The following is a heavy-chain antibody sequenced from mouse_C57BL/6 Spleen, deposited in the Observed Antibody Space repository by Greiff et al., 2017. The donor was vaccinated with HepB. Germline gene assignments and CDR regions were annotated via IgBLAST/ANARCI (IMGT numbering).Heavy chain of an antibody. CDR3: TTSNWVPLFAY. CDR1: GFNIKDDY. CDR2: IDPENGDT. V-gene: IGHV14-4*01. J-gene: IGHJ3*01. D-gene: IGHD4-1*01. Sequence: EVQLQQSGAELVRPGASVKLSCTASGFNIKDDYMHWVKQRPEQGLEWIGWIDPENGDTEYASKFQGKATITADTSSNTAYLQLSSLTSEDTAVYYCTTSNWVPLFAYWGQGTLVTVSA.